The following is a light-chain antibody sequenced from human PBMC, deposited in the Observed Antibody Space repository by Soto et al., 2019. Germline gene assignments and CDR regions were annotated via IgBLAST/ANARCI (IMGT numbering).Light chain of an antibody. V-gene: IGLV2-14*01. J-gene: IGLJ1*01. CDR2: EVS. CDR1: SSDVGGYNY. Sequence: QSALTQPASVSGSPGQSITISCTGTSSDVGGYNYVSWYQQHPGKAPKLMIYEVSSRPSGVSSRFSGSKSGNTASLTISGLQAEDEADYYCSSYASSLYVFGTGTKLTVL. CDR3: SSYASSLYV.